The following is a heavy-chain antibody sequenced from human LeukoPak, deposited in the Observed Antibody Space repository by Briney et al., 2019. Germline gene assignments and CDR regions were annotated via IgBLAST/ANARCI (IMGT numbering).Heavy chain of an antibody. D-gene: IGHD3-16*01. CDR2: IKLDGTEK. CDR3: ASARFYFGV. CDR1: GFTLSRYW. J-gene: IGHJ4*02. V-gene: IGHV3-7*05. Sequence: PGGSLRLSCAPPGFTLSRYWLHWVRQAPGKGLEWVANIKLDGTEKYYVDSVKGRFTISRDNAKNSLYLQMNSLRAEDTAVYYCASARFYFGVWGQGTRVTVSS.